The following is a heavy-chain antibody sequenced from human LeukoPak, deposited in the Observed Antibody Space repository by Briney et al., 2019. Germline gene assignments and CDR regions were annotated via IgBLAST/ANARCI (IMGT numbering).Heavy chain of an antibody. D-gene: IGHD3-10*01. J-gene: IGHJ4*02. CDR3: ARAKVYGSGSYYTD. CDR1: GYTLTELS. CDR2: INPSGGSR. V-gene: IGHV1-46*01. Sequence: ASVKVSCKVSGYTLTELSMHWVRQAPGQGLEWMGIINPSGGSRSYAQKFQGRVTITRDTSASTAYMELSSLRSEDTAVYYCARAKVYGSGSYYTDWGQGTLVTVSS.